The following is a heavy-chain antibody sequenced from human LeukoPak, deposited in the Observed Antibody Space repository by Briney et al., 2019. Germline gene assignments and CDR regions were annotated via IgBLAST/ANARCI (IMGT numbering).Heavy chain of an antibody. CDR1: GASISSAGYY. Sequence: SETLSLTCTVSGASISSAGYYWNWIRQHPGKGLDWIGYIYYSGSTYYNPSLKSRVTISVDTSKNQFSLKLSSVTAADTAVYYCARVAWLGESRSFDYWGQGTLVTVSS. D-gene: IGHD3-10*01. V-gene: IGHV4-31*03. CDR3: ARVAWLGESRSFDY. CDR2: IYYSGST. J-gene: IGHJ4*02.